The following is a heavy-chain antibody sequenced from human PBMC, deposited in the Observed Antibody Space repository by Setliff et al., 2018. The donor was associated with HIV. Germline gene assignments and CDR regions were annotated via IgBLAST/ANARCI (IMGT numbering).Heavy chain of an antibody. CDR2: IDHSGST. V-gene: IGHV4-34*01. D-gene: IGHD3-10*01. CDR3: ARGLNYYGSGSYLPLGY. CDR1: GGSFNDYY. J-gene: IGHJ4*02. Sequence: SETLSLTCAVYGGSFNDYYWTWIRQPPGKGLEWIGEIDHSGSTKYHASLKSRVTISIDTSKNQISLKLSSVNAADTAVYYCARGLNYYGSGSYLPLGYWGQGTLVTVSS.